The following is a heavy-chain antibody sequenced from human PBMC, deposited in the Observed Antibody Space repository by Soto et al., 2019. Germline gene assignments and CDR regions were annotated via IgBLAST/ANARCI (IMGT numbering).Heavy chain of an antibody. D-gene: IGHD6-6*01. Sequence: PGGSLRLSCAASGFTFSSYGMHWVRQAPGKGLEWVAVIWYDGSNKYYADSVKGRFTISRDNSKNTLYLQMNSLRAEDTAVYYCARDFVSARPGQGNYYGMDVWGQGTTVTVSS. CDR3: ARDFVSARPGQGNYYGMDV. CDR2: IWYDGSNK. CDR1: GFTFSSYG. V-gene: IGHV3-33*01. J-gene: IGHJ6*02.